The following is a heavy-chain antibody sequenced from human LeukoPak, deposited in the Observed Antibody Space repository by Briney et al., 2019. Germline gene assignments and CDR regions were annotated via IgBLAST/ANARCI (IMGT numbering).Heavy chain of an antibody. CDR3: GRDPKFGIRGYTYGYIDF. J-gene: IGHJ4*02. Sequence: GASVKVSCKTSGYTFTTYAISWVRQAPGQGLEWMGWINTNTGNPTYAQGFFTGRYVFSLDTSVNTAYLQITGLKADDTAVYYCGRDPKFGIRGYTYGYIDFWGQGTLVTVAS. D-gene: IGHD5-18*01. CDR2: INTNTGNP. CDR1: GYTFTTYA. V-gene: IGHV7-4-1*02.